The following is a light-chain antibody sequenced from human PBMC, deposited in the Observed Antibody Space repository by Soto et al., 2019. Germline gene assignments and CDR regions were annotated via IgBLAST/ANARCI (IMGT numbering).Light chain of an antibody. CDR3: QQYYSTPLT. CDR2: WAS. CDR1: QSVLYSSNNKNY. V-gene: IGKV4-1*01. J-gene: IGKJ4*01. Sequence: DIVMTQSPDSLAVSLGERATINCKSSQSVLYSSNNKNYLAWYQQKPGQPPKLLIYWASTRESGVADRFSGNGSGTDFTLAISSLQAEGVAVYYCQQYYSTPLTFGGGTKVEIK.